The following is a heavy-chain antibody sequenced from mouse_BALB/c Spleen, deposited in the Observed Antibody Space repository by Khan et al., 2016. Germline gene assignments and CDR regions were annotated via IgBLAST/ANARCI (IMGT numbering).Heavy chain of an antibody. D-gene: IGHD2-4*01. J-gene: IGHJ2*01. V-gene: IGHV6-6*01. Sequence: EGKREVSGGGLVQPGGSLKLPRTASGFTFSDAWMDWVRQPPEKGLEWSADFSSKVNNHATYYAESVKGRLTISRDDSRRSVYLRMISLKPKDSGSCNSKAMINYWGRGTTRTVSS. CDR1: GFTFSDAW. CDR3: KAMINY. CDR2: FSSKVNNHAT.